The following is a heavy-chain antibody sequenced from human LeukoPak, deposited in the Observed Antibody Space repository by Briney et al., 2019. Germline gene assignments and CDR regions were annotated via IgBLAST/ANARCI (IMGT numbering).Heavy chain of an antibody. Sequence: SETLSLTCAVYGGSFSGYYWGWIRQPPGKGLEWIGSIYASGSTNYNPSLKSRVTMSVDTSKNQFSLKLSSVTAADTAVYYCARDRYYYDSSGYYFFDYWGQGTLVTVSS. J-gene: IGHJ4*02. V-gene: IGHV4-59*10. CDR3: ARDRYYYDSSGYYFFDY. CDR2: IYASGST. CDR1: GGSFSGYY. D-gene: IGHD3-22*01.